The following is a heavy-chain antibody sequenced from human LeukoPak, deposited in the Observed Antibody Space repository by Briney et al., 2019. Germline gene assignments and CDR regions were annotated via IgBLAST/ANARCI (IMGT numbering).Heavy chain of an antibody. CDR3: ARADSEWLIEWGFDY. J-gene: IGHJ4*02. D-gene: IGHD6-19*01. V-gene: IGHV1-46*01. Sequence: ASVKVSCKASGYTFTSYYMHWVRQAPGQGLGWMGIINPSGGSTSYAQKFQGRVTMTRDMSTSTVYMELSSLRSEDTAVYYCARADSEWLIEWGFDYWGQGTLVTVSS. CDR2: INPSGGST. CDR1: GYTFTSYY.